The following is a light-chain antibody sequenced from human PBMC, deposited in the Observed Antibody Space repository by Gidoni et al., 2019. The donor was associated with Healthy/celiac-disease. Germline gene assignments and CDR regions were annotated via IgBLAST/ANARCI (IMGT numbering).Light chain of an antibody. CDR1: QSVSSSY. CDR3: QQYGSSPPGT. Sequence: EIVSTQSPGTLSLSPGERATLSCRASQSVSSSYLAWYQQKPGQAPRLLIYGASSRATVIPGRLSGSGSGTDFTLTISRLEPEDFAVYYCQQYGSSPPGTFGQGTKLEIK. CDR2: GAS. J-gene: IGKJ2*01. V-gene: IGKV3-20*01.